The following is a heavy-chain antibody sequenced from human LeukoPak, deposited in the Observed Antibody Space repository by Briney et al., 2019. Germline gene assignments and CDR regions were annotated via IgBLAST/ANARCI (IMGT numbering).Heavy chain of an antibody. J-gene: IGHJ4*02. CDR3: AKETAPHTDYVFDY. CDR1: GFTFRNYA. V-gene: IGHV3-23*01. CDR2: ISETGRET. D-gene: IGHD3-16*01. Sequence: GGSLRLSCAVSGFTFRNYAMAWIRRAPGKGPEWVASISETGRETSYAASVKGRFTISRDNSKNTVFLQMSSLRAEDTAIFYCAKETAPHTDYVFDYWGQGTLVTVSS.